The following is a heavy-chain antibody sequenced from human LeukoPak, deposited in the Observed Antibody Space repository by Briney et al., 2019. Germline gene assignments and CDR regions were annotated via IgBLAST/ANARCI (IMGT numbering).Heavy chain of an antibody. CDR1: GYTFTSYD. CDR3: ARAPIVVVPAARRRLNYFDY. V-gene: IGHV1-8*01. CDR2: MNPNSGNT. J-gene: IGHJ4*02. D-gene: IGHD2-2*01. Sequence: ASVKVSCKASGYTFTSYDINWVRQATGQGLEWMGWMNPNSGNTGYAQKFQGRVTMTRNTSISTAYMELSSLRSEDTAVYYCARAPIVVVPAARRRLNYFDYWGQGTLVTVSS.